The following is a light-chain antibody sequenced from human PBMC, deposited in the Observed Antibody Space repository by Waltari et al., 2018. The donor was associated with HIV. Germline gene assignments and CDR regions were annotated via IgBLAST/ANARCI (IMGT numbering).Light chain of an antibody. Sequence: DIQITQSLSSLSASVGDRVAITGRTIQYINKYLNCYQQKPGKAPTLLIFAASTLHTEVPSRFRASGAGTIFSLAISSFQPDDVATYFCQQTFTLPLTFGAGTRVEI. CDR3: QQTFTLPLT. CDR2: AAS. J-gene: IGKJ4*01. CDR1: QYINKY. V-gene: IGKV1-39*01.